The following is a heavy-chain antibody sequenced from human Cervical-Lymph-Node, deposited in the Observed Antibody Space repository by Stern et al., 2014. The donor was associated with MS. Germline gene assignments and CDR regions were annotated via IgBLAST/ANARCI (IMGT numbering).Heavy chain of an antibody. J-gene: IGHJ4*02. CDR1: GYTFTGHH. Sequence: VQLLESGAEVKKPGASVKVSCKASGYTFTGHHMHWVRQAPGQGLEWMGWINPESGGSNYAQKFQGRVTMTWDTSITTAFMEVRSLRSDDTAVYYCARGATIFGVAYPHFCDYWGQGSLVTVSS. CDR2: INPESGGS. CDR3: ARGATIFGVAYPHFCDY. V-gene: IGHV1-2*02. D-gene: IGHD3-3*01.